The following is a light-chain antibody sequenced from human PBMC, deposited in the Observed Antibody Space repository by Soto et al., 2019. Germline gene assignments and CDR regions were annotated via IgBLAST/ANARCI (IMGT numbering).Light chain of an antibody. V-gene: IGLV2-14*01. J-gene: IGLJ1*01. CDR2: VVS. Sequence: QSVLTQPASVSASPGQTIASSRPGTSWDVGGYNYVSWHQQQPGKAPKILVSVVSNRPSGVSNRCSGSKSGNTASLTISGLQAADEADYYCSSYRSGGTFVFGSGTKVTVL. CDR1: SWDVGGYNY. CDR3: SSYRSGGTFV.